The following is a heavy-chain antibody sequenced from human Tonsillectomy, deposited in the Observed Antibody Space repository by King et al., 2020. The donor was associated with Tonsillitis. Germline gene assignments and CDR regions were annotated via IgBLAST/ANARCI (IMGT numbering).Heavy chain of an antibody. D-gene: IGHD6-19*01. J-gene: IGHJ4*02. CDR3: ARVHSYLGVTVAGLVDS. CDR2: ISYDGSNK. Sequence: VQLVESGGGVVQPGRSLRLSCAASGLTFSSYAMHWVRQAPGKGLEWVAVISYDGSNKYYADSVKGRFTISRDNSKNTLYLQMNSLRAEDTAVYYCARVHSYLGVTVAGLVDSWGKGTLVTVSS. V-gene: IGHV3-30-3*01. CDR1: GLTFSSYA.